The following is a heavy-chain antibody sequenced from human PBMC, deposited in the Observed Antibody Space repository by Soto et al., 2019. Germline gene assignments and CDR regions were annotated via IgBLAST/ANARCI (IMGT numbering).Heavy chain of an antibody. D-gene: IGHD2-15*01. J-gene: IGHJ6*03. Sequence: QVQLVQSGAEVKKPGASVKVSCKASGYTFTSYGISWVRQAPGQGLEWMGWISAYNGNTNYEQELQGRVTMTTDTSTSTAYMELRSLRADDTAVYYCARVVAATTYYYYLDVWVKGTTVTVAS. CDR3: ARVVAATTYYYYLDV. V-gene: IGHV1-18*01. CDR2: ISAYNGNT. CDR1: GYTFTSYG.